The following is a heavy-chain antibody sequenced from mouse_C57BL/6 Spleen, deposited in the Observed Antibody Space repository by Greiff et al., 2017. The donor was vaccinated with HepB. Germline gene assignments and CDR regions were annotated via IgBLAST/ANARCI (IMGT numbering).Heavy chain of an antibody. D-gene: IGHD4-1*01. CDR2: SRNKANDYTT. Sequence: EVKLVESGGGLVQSGRSLRLSCATSGFTFSDFYMEWVRQAPGKGLEWIAASRNKANDYTTEYSASVKGRFIVSRDTSQSILYLQMNALRAEDTAIYYCARDAELGDYAMDYWGQGTSVTVSS. CDR3: ARDAELGDYAMDY. CDR1: GFTFSDFY. V-gene: IGHV7-1*01. J-gene: IGHJ4*01.